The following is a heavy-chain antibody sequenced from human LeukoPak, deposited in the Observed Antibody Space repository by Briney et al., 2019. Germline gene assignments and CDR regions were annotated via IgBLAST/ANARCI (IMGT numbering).Heavy chain of an antibody. J-gene: IGHJ4*02. Sequence: PSETLSLTCAVSGYSISSGYYWGWIRQPPGKGLEWIGTIFHSGNTYYNPSLKSRVTISVDTSKNQFSLKLSSVTAADTAVYYCATGWILGATITYWGQGTLVTVSS. CDR2: IFHSGNT. D-gene: IGHD1-26*01. CDR3: ATGWILGATITY. V-gene: IGHV4-38-2*01. CDR1: GYSISSGYY.